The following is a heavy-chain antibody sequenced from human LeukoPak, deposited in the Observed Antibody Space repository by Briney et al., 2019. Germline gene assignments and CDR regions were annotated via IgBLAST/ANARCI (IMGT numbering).Heavy chain of an antibody. CDR2: IKQDGSEK. CDR1: GFTFSSYW. CDR3: AREGEWLVPDY. J-gene: IGHJ4*02. D-gene: IGHD6-19*01. Sequence: GGSLRLSCAASGFTFSSYWMSWVRQAPGKGLEWVANIKQDGSEKYYVDSVKGRFTISRDNSKNTLYLQMNSLRAEDTAVYYCAREGEWLVPDYWGQGTLVTVSS. V-gene: IGHV3-7*03.